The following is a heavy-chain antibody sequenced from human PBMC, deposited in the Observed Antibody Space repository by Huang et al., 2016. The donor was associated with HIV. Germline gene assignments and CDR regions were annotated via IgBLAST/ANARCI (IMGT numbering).Heavy chain of an antibody. Sequence: EVQLVESGGGLVQPGGSLRLSCAASGFTFSSYWMHWVCQAPGKGLVWVSRINGDGSSTNYADSVKGRFTISRDNAKNTLYVQVNSLRAEDTAVYYCARGTRLTGLWYFDLWGRGTLVIVSS. CDR3: ARGTRLTGLWYFDL. V-gene: IGHV3-74*01. CDR1: GFTFSSYW. D-gene: IGHD7-27*01. J-gene: IGHJ2*01. CDR2: INGDGSST.